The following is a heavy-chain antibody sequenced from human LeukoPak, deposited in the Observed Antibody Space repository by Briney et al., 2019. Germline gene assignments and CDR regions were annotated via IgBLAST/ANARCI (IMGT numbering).Heavy chain of an antibody. D-gene: IGHD3-10*01. CDR2: IYYSGTT. Sequence: SQTLSLTCTVSGGSISSGDYYWSWIRQPPGKGLEWIGYIYYSGTTYYNPSLKSRVTISVDTSKNQFSLKLTSVTAADTAVYYCARGPYGSGSYYWGQGTLVTVSS. CDR3: ARGPYGSGSYY. V-gene: IGHV4-30-4*01. J-gene: IGHJ4*02. CDR1: GGSISSGDYY.